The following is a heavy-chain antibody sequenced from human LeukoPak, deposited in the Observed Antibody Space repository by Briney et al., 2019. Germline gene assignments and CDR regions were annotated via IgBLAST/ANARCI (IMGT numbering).Heavy chain of an antibody. Sequence: PGRSLRLSWAASGXTFSSYGMHWVRQAPGKGLEWVAVISYDGSNKYYADSVKGRFTISRDNSKNTLYLQMNSLRAEDTAVYYCANEYCSGGSCGYYGMDVWGQGTTVTVSS. J-gene: IGHJ6*02. CDR3: ANEYCSGGSCGYYGMDV. D-gene: IGHD2-15*01. CDR2: ISYDGSNK. V-gene: IGHV3-30*18. CDR1: GXTFSSYG.